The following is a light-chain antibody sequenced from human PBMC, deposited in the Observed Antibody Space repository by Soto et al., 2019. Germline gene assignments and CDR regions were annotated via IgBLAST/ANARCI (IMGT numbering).Light chain of an antibody. CDR2: LEGRGSY. CDR3: ETWDSNTRI. V-gene: IGLV4-60*03. J-gene: IGLJ2*01. Sequence: QLVLTQSSSASASLGSSVKLTCTLNSGHSGYIVAWHQQQPGKAPRYLMKLEGRGSYNKGSGVPDRFSGSSSGADRYLTISTLQSEDEADYYCETWDSNTRIFGGGTKLTVL. CDR1: SGHSGYI.